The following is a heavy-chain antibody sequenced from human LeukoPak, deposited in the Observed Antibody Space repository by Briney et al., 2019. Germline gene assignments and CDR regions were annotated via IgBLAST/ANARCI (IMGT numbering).Heavy chain of an antibody. V-gene: IGHV3-30*18. CDR1: GFTSSSYG. CDR2: ISYDGTKK. J-gene: IGHJ4*02. Sequence: GGSLRLSCAASGFTSSSYGMHWVRQAPGKGLEWVAVISYDGTKKCYADSVKGRFIISRDNSKNTLYLQVNSLTAEDTAVYYCANGKQKWPTDWGQGTLVTVSS. CDR3: ANGKQKWPTD. D-gene: IGHD5-24*01.